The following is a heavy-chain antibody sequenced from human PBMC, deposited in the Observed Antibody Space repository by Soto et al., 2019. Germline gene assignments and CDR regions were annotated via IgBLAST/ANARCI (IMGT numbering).Heavy chain of an antibody. CDR1: GGSISSSSYY. D-gene: IGHD2-15*01. CDR3: ARQGGYCSGGSCFGY. V-gene: IGHV4-39*01. Sequence: QLQLQESGPGLVKPSETLSLTCTVSGGSISSSSYYWGWIRQPPGKGLEWIGSIYYSGRTYYNPSLKSRVTISVDTSKNQFSLKLSSVTAADTAVYYCARQGGYCSGGSCFGYWGQGTLVTVSS. J-gene: IGHJ4*02. CDR2: IYYSGRT.